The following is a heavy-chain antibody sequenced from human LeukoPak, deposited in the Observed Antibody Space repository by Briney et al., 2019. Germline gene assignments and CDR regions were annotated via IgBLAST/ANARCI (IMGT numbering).Heavy chain of an antibody. CDR2: ISSSSSTI. D-gene: IGHD3-10*01. V-gene: IGHV3-48*01. J-gene: IGHJ4*02. Sequence: GGSLRLSCAASGFTFSSYWMTWVRQAPGKGLEWVSYISSSSSTIYYVESVKGRFTISRDNAKNSLYLQMNSLRAEDTAVYYCARSEVTPYGYFDYWGQGTLVTVSS. CDR1: GFTFSSYW. CDR3: ARSEVTPYGYFDY.